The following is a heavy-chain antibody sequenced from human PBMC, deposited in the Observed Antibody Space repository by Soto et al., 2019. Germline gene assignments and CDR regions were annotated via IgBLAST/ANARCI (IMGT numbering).Heavy chain of an antibody. V-gene: IGHV4-34*01. CDR2: INHSGST. CDR1: GGSFSGYY. Sequence: SETLSITCAVYGGSFSGYYWSWIRQPPGKGLEWIGEINHSGSTNYNPSLKSRVTISVDTSKNQFSLKLSSVTAADTAVYYCAAGGAAAGGANWFDPWGQGTLVTVSS. CDR3: AAGGAAAGGANWFDP. J-gene: IGHJ5*02. D-gene: IGHD6-13*01.